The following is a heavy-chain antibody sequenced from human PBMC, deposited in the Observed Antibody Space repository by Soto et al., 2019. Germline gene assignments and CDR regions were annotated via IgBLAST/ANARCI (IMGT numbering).Heavy chain of an antibody. V-gene: IGHV4-61*01. CDR1: GGSVSSGSYY. CDR2: IYYSGST. J-gene: IGHJ5*02. D-gene: IGHD3-9*01. Sequence: ETLSLTCTVSGGSVSSGSYYWSWIRQPPGKGLEWIGYIYYSGSTNYNPSLKSRVTISVDTSKKQFSLKLSSMTAADTAVYYCARDVLRYFDWIIDPWGQGTLVTVSS. CDR3: ARDVLRYFDWIIDP.